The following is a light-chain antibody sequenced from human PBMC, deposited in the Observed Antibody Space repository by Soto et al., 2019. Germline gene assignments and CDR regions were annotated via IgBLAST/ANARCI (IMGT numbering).Light chain of an antibody. CDR3: VQRTTWAWT. J-gene: IGKJ1*01. CDR2: DAS. CDR1: QSVSVH. V-gene: IGKV3-11*01. Sequence: EIVLPQSPGTLSLSPGERATLYCRASQSVSVHLAWYQQKPGQAPRLLIYDASNRATGIPARFSGSGSGTDFTLTISSLEPEDFAVYHCVQRTTWAWTCGQGSKVEIQ.